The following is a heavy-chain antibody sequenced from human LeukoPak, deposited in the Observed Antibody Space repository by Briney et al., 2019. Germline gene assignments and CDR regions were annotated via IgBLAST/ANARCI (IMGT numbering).Heavy chain of an antibody. CDR2: ISGSGSST. D-gene: IGHD3-10*01. V-gene: IGHV3-23*01. CDR3: AKQYVSGISWFDP. J-gene: IGHJ5*02. CDR1: GFTFSSYS. Sequence: PGGSPRLSCAASGFTFSSYSMSWVRQAPRKGLEWVSAISGSGSSTYYADSVKGRFTISRDNSKNTLYLQMNSLRAEDTAVYYCAKQYVSGISWFDPWGQGTLVTVSS.